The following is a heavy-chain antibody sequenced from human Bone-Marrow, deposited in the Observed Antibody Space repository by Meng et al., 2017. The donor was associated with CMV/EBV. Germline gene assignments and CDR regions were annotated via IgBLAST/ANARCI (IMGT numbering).Heavy chain of an antibody. D-gene: IGHD2-2*02. J-gene: IGHJ4*02. V-gene: IGHV1-8*01. CDR3: ARRRGYCSSTSCYTFDY. CDR1: GYTFTSYD. CDR2: MNPNSGNT. Sequence: ALVKVSCKASGYTFTSYDINWVRQATGQGLEWMGWMNPNSGNTGYAQKFQGRVTMTRNTSISTAYMELSSLRSEDTAVYYCARRRGYCSSTSCYTFDYWGQGTLVTVSS.